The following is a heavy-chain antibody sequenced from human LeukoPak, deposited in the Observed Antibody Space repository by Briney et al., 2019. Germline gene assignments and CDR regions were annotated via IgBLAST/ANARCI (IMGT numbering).Heavy chain of an antibody. CDR1: GFTFSYYG. Sequence: PGGSLRLSCAASGFTFSYYGMHWVRQAPGKGLEWVAVIWYDGSNKYYADSVKGRFTISRDNSKNTPYLEMNSLRAEDTAVYYCAKSYEEASSSSGPADYWGQGTLVTVSS. CDR3: AKSYEEASSSSGPADY. D-gene: IGHD6-6*01. J-gene: IGHJ4*02. CDR2: IWYDGSNK. V-gene: IGHV3-33*06.